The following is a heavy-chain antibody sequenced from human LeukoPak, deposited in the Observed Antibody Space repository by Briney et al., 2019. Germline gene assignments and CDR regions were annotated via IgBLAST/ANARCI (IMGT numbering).Heavy chain of an antibody. CDR2: ISGYNGNT. J-gene: IGHJ4*02. CDR3: ARGRFSSPFDY. D-gene: IGHD5-18*01. CDR1: GYSFTSYG. V-gene: IGHV1-18*01. Sequence: ASVKVSCKASGYSFTSYGLSWVRQAPGQGLEWMGWISGYNGNTNYAQKFQGRVTMTTDTSTSTAYMELRSLRSDDTAVYYCARGRFSSPFDYWGQGTLVTVSS.